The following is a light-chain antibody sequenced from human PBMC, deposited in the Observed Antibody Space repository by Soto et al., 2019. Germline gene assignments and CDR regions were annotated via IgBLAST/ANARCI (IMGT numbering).Light chain of an antibody. CDR2: EVS. V-gene: IGLV2-14*01. Sequence: QSVLTQPASVSASPGQSITISCTGTNSDFGGYDYVSWYQQHPGKAPKLMIYEVSYRPSGVSNRFSGSKSGDTASLTISGLQAEDEADYYCSSFTNTITRYAFGTGTKVTVL. J-gene: IGLJ1*01. CDR1: NSDFGGYDY. CDR3: SSFTNTITRYA.